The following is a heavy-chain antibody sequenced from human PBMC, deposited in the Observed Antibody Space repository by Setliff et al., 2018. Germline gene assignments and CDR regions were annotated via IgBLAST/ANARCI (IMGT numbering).Heavy chain of an antibody. Sequence: GASLKLSCKGSGYSFTSYWIGWVRQMPGKGLEWMGIIYPGDSDTRYSPSFQGQVTISADKSISTAYLQWSSLKASDTAMYYCARHLGLKTYYDIFSDAFDIWGQGTMVTVS. CDR1: GYSFTSYW. D-gene: IGHD3-9*01. CDR3: ARHLGLKTYYDIFSDAFDI. V-gene: IGHV5-51*01. CDR2: IYPGDSDT. J-gene: IGHJ3*02.